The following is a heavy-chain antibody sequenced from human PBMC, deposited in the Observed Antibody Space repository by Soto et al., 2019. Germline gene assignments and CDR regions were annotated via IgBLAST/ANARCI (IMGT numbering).Heavy chain of an antibody. Sequence: GASVKVSCKASGYIFTTYSIAWVRQAPGQGLEWVGWISPNNGNTNYAQNVQGRVTMTTDTSTTTAYMELRSLTSDDTAVYYCAREDFGVHSSWFDPRGQGTLVTVSS. CDR2: ISPNNGNT. CDR3: AREDFGVHSSWFDP. CDR1: GYIFTTYS. D-gene: IGHD6-13*01. J-gene: IGHJ5*02. V-gene: IGHV1-18*04.